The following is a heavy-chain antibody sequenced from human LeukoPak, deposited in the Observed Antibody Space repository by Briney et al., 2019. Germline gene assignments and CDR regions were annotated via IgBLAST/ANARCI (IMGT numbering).Heavy chain of an antibody. CDR2: ISYDGSKK. CDR3: AKDEVATCGECGYFDH. D-gene: IGHD5-12*01. CDR1: GFAFSSYG. J-gene: IGHJ4*02. V-gene: IGHV3-30*18. Sequence: GGSLRLSCAPSGFAFSSYGMHWVRQAPGKGLEWVAVISYDGSKKYYADSVKGRFTISRDNSKNTLSLQMNSLRAEDTAVCYCAKDEVATCGECGYFDHWGQGTLLSVRS.